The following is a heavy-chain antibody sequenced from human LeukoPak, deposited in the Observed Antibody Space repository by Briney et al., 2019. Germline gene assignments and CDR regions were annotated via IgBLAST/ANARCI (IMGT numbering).Heavy chain of an antibody. CDR2: ICWDDDK. Sequence: SGPTLVNPTQTLTLTCTFSGFSLSTRGLVVGWNRQPPGKALEGLAVICWDDDKRYRPSLKNRLTITKHTSKNQVALTLAHIAPLNTPTYYLTHRTTGTTPPFNYWGQGMLVTVSS. D-gene: IGHD1-7*01. CDR1: GFSLSTRGLV. J-gene: IGHJ4*02. CDR3: THRTTGTTPPFNY. V-gene: IGHV2-5*02.